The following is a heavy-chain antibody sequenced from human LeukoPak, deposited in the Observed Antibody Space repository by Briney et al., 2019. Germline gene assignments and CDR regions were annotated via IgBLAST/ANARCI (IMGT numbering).Heavy chain of an antibody. Sequence: APVKVSCKASGYTFTSYGISWVRQAPGRGLEWMGWISAYNGNTNYAQKLQGRVTMTTDTSTSTAYMELRSLRSDDTAVYYCARAGPHFYSTYGMDVWGQGTTVTVSS. V-gene: IGHV1-18*01. D-gene: IGHD6-13*01. CDR1: GYTFTSYG. J-gene: IGHJ6*02. CDR2: ISAYNGNT. CDR3: ARAGPHFYSTYGMDV.